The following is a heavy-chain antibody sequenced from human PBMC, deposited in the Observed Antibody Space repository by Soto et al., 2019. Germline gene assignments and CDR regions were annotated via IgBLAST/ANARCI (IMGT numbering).Heavy chain of an antibody. V-gene: IGHV2-5*02. CDR3: AHRPGFSMAFDY. CDR1: GFSLSTYGEG. J-gene: IGHJ4*02. D-gene: IGHD3-10*01. CDR2: IYWDDDT. Sequence: SGPTLVNHTHALTLTCTFSGFSLSTYGEGVGWIRQPPGKALEWLAIIYWDDDTRFSPSLSSRLAITKYTSKSQVVLTMTHMDPVDTATYYCAHRPGFSMAFDYWGPGSLVTVSS.